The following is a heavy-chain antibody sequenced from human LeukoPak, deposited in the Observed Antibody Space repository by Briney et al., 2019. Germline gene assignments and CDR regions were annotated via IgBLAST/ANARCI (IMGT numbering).Heavy chain of an antibody. Sequence: ASVRVSCKASGYTFTGYYMHSVRPAPGQGVEWMGWINPNSGGTNYAQKFQGRVTMTRDTSISTAYMELSRLRSDDTAVYYCEAAAAVNYWGQGTLVTVSS. CDR3: EAAAAVNY. CDR1: GYTFTGYY. J-gene: IGHJ4*02. V-gene: IGHV1-2*02. CDR2: INPNSGGT. D-gene: IGHD6-13*01.